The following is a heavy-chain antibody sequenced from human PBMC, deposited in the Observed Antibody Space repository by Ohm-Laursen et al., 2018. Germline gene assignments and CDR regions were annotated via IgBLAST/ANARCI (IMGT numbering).Heavy chain of an antibody. CDR1: GFTFSSYS. D-gene: IGHD2-2*01. Sequence: SLRLSCAASGFTFSSYSMNWVRQAPGKGLEWVSSISSSSSYIYYADSVKGRFTISRDNSKNTLYLQMNSLRAEDTAVYYCAKGGSGYCSSTSCYEYYYGMDVWGQGTTVTVSS. CDR3: AKGGSGYCSSTSCYEYYYGMDV. CDR2: ISSSSSYI. V-gene: IGHV3-21*04. J-gene: IGHJ6*02.